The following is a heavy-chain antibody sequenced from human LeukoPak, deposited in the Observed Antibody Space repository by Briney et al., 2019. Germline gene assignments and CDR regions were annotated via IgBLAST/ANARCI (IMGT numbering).Heavy chain of an antibody. V-gene: IGHV3-13*04. D-gene: IGHD6-19*01. CDR3: ARDSSGWGLAV. CDR2: ICRAGDT. J-gene: IGHJ6*02. CDR1: GFTFYAYD. Sequence: GGSLRLSCADPGFTFYAYDMHWVRHATGKGLECVSYICRAGDTYYAGSVQGRFTISRKDATNSLFLQMSSRGVGDTAVYYCARDSSGWGLAVWGQGTTVTVS.